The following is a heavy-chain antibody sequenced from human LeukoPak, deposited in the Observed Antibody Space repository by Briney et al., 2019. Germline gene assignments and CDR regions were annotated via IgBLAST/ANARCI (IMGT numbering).Heavy chain of an antibody. D-gene: IGHD5-18*01. CDR3: AKNRGYSYGPEDY. Sequence: GGSLRLSCAASGFTFSSYAMSWVRQAPGKGLEWVSVISGSGGSTYYADSVKGRFTISRDNSKNTLYLQMNSLRAEDTAVYYCAKNRGYSYGPEDYWGQGTLVTVSS. CDR2: ISGSGGST. V-gene: IGHV3-23*01. CDR1: GFTFSSYA. J-gene: IGHJ4*02.